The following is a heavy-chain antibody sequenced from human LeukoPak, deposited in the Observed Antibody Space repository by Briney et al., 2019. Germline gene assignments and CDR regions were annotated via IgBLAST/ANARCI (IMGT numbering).Heavy chain of an antibody. CDR1: GFTFSSYA. Sequence: PGGSLRLSCAASGFTFSSYAMSWVRQAPGKGLEWVSAISGSGGSTYYADSVKGRFTISRDNSKNTLYLQMNSLRAEDTAVYYCAKNVVDRYYYDSSGYSEAHDAFDIWDQGTMVTVSS. CDR3: AKNVVDRYYYDSSGYSEAHDAFDI. CDR2: ISGSGGST. D-gene: IGHD3-22*01. J-gene: IGHJ3*02. V-gene: IGHV3-23*01.